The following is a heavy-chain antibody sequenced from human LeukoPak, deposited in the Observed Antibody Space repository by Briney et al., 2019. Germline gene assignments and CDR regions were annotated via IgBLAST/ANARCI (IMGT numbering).Heavy chain of an antibody. Sequence: SETLSLTCTVSGDSISTSNSYWGWIRQPPGKGLEWIGSIYYSGNTYYNASLKSRVTISVDTSKNQFSLKLSSVTAADTAVYYCATSSGWPGTFDYWGQGTLVTVSS. CDR2: IYYSGNT. D-gene: IGHD6-19*01. CDR1: GDSISTSNSY. CDR3: ATSSGWPGTFDY. V-gene: IGHV4-39*07. J-gene: IGHJ4*02.